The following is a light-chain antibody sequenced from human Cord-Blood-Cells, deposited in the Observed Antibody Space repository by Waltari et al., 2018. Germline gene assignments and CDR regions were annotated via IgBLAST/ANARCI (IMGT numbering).Light chain of an antibody. J-gene: IGKJ3*01. V-gene: IGKV4-1*01. Sequence: DIVMTQSPDSLAVSLGERATINCKSSQSVLYSSNNKNYLACYQQKPGQPPKLLIYWASTRESGVPDRFSGSGYGTDFTLTISSLQAEDVAVYYCQQYYSTPFTFGPGNKVDIK. CDR1: QSVLYSSNNKNY. CDR2: WAS. CDR3: QQYYSTPFT.